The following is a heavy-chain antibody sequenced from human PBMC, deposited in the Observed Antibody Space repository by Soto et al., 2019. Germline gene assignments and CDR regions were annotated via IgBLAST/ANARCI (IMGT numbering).Heavy chain of an antibody. D-gene: IGHD3-10*01. CDR3: ARVNYYGSGTYYEPDYYYGIDV. CDR2: IYSGGST. CDR1: GLTVSNNY. J-gene: IGHJ6*02. Sequence: QPGGSLRLSCEASGLTVSNNYMTWVRQAPGQGLEWVSVIYSGGSTYYADSVQGRFRISRDNSKNTLYLQMKNLRAEDTAVYYCARVNYYGSGTYYEPDYYYGIDVWGQGTTVTVSS. V-gene: IGHV3-53*01.